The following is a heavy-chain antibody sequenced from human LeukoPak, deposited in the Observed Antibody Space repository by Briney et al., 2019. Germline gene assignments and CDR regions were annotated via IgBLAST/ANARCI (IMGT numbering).Heavy chain of an antibody. CDR3: ARKGLYCGGDCYSYYYYYGMDV. D-gene: IGHD2-21*02. CDR1: GGSFSGYY. V-gene: IGHV4-34*01. J-gene: IGHJ6*02. CDR2: INHSGST. Sequence: SETLSLTCAVYGGSFSGYYWSWIRQPPGKGLEWIGEINHSGSTNYNPSLKSRVTISVDTSKNQFSLKLSSVTAADTAVYYCARKGLYCGGDCYSYYYYYGMDVWGQGTTVTVS.